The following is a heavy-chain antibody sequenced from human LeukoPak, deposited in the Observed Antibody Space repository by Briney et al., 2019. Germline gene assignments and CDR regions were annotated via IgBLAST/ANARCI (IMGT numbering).Heavy chain of an antibody. CDR2: ISAYNGNT. CDR3: ARAQTPGYYDFWSGYYS. CDR1: GYTFTSYG. V-gene: IGHV1-18*01. J-gene: IGHJ4*02. D-gene: IGHD3-3*01. Sequence: GASVKVPCKASGYTFTSYGISWVRQAPGQGLEWMGWISAYNGNTNYAQKLQGRVTMTTDTSTSTAYMELRSLRSDDTAVYYCARAQTPGYYDFWSGYYSWGQGTLVTVSA.